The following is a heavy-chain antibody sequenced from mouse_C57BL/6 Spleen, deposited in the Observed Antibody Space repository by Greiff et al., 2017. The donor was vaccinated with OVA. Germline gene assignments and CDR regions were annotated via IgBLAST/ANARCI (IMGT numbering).Heavy chain of an antibody. CDR1: GFTFSNYW. D-gene: IGHD1-1*01. CDR2: IRLKSDNYAT. V-gene: IGHV6-3*01. CDR3: TDGSSFH. Sequence: LKESGGGLVQPGGSMKLSCVASGFTFSNYWMNWVRQSPEKGLEWVAQIRLKSDNYATHYAESVKGRFTISRDDSKSSVYLQMNNLRAEDTGIYYCTDGSSFHWGQGTTLTVSS. J-gene: IGHJ2*01.